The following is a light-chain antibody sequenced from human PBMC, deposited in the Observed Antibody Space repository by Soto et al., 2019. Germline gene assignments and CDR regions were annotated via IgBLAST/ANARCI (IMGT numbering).Light chain of an antibody. CDR3: QQYCSSPYT. J-gene: IGKJ2*01. CDR1: QSVSSSY. Sequence: EIVLTQSPGTLSLSPGERATLSCRASQSVSSSYLAWYQQKPGQAPRLLIYGASSRATGIPDRFSGSGSGTDFTLTISRLEPEDFAEYYCQQYCSSPYTFAQGTKLEIK. V-gene: IGKV3-20*01. CDR2: GAS.